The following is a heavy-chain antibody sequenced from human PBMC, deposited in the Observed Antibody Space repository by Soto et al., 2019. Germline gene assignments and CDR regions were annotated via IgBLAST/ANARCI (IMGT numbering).Heavy chain of an antibody. CDR3: VRLLDRDF. CDR1: GFSFSNYW. V-gene: IGHV3-74*01. CDR2: INKDGTTT. D-gene: IGHD3-3*01. Sequence: EEQLVESGGGLVLPGGSLRLSCAASGFSFSNYWMYWVRQGPGKGLVWVSRINKDGTTTEYADFVRGRFTISRDNAKNTLYLQMNSLRDEDTGVYHCVRLLDRDFWGQGTLVTVSA. J-gene: IGHJ1*01.